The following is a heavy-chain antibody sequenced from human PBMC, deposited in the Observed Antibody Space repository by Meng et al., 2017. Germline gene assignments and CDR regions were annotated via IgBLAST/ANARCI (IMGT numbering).Heavy chain of an antibody. CDR2: INAGNGNT. J-gene: IGHJ5*02. V-gene: IGHV1-3*01. CDR1: GYPFTSYA. Sequence: QVQVVGSGAGVKKPGASVKVSLKASGYPFTSYAMHWVRQAPGQRLEWMGWINAGNGNTKYSQKFQGRVTITRDTSASTAYMELSSLRSEDTAVYYCARDKLKTFDPWGQGTLVTVSS. CDR3: ARDKLKTFDP.